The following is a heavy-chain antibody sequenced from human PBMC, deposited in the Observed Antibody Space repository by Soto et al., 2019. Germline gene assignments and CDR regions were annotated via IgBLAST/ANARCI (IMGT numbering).Heavy chain of an antibody. CDR1: GFTFSSYA. Sequence: GGSLRLSCAASGFTFSSYAMSWVRQAPGKGLEWVSAISGSGGSTYYADSVKGRFTISRDNSKNTLYLQMNSLRAEDTAVYYCAKDRRDYGSGSYNVYWGQGTLVTVSS. CDR3: AKDRRDYGSGSYNVY. D-gene: IGHD3-10*01. V-gene: IGHV3-23*01. J-gene: IGHJ4*02. CDR2: ISGSGGST.